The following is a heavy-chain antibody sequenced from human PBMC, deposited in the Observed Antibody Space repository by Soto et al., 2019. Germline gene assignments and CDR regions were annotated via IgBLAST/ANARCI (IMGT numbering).Heavy chain of an antibody. J-gene: IGHJ6*02. CDR1: GGSITSGHW. CDR3: APRETRTGGTV. D-gene: IGHD1-26*01. CDR2: VCLKGDI. V-gene: IGHV4-4*02. Sequence: QVQLQDSGPGLVESSGTLSLTCAVYGGSITSGHWWTWVRQSPGKGLEGIGEVCLKGDINYSPSPRSRPAAPMDMARIQVSLRLTSVPAADTAVYYCAPRETRTGGTVWGAGTAVTVSS.